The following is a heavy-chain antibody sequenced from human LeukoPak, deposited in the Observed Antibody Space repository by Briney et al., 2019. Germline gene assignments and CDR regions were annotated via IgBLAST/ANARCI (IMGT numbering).Heavy chain of an antibody. CDR2: IYYSGST. CDR1: GGSISSHY. J-gene: IGHJ4*02. CDR3: ARVGGQYYFDY. Sequence: SETLSLTCTVSGGSISSHYWSWIRQPPGKGLEWIGHIYYSGSTNYNPSLKSRVTISVDTSKNQFSLKLSSVTAADTAVYYCARVGGQYYFDYWGQGTLVTVSS. V-gene: IGHV4-59*11. D-gene: IGHD2-15*01.